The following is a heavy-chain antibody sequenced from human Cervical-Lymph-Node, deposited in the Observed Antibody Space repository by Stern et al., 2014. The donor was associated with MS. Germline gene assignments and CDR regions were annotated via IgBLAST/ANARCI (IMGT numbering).Heavy chain of an antibody. Sequence: QVQLQESGPGLLKPSETLSLTCTVSGASIRSYFWTWIRQPPGGTLEWVGYIYYSGSANYNPSLKSRVTMSVDTSNKHFPLKRSSVTAADTAVYYCVRKADWGDYFDYWGQGTLVTVSS. D-gene: IGHD7-27*01. CDR3: VRKADWGDYFDY. CDR2: IYYSGSA. J-gene: IGHJ4*02. CDR1: GASIRSYF. V-gene: IGHV4-59*08.